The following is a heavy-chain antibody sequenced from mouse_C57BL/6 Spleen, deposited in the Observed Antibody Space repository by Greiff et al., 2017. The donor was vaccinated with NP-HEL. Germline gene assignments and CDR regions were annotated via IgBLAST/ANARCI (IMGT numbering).Heavy chain of an antibody. CDR3: ARDLYYGSSHYFDY. CDR2: INYDGSST. J-gene: IGHJ2*01. Sequence: EVQRVESEGGLVQPGSSMKLSCTASGFTFSDYYMAWVRQVPEKGLEWVANINYDGSSTYYLDSLKSRFIISRDNAKNILYLQMSSLKSEDTATYYCARDLYYGSSHYFDYWGQGTTLTVSS. V-gene: IGHV5-16*01. D-gene: IGHD1-1*01. CDR1: GFTFSDYY.